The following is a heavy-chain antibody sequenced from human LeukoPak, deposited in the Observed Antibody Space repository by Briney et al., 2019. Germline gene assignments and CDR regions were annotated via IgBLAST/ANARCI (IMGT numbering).Heavy chain of an antibody. Sequence: SETLSLTCTVSGGSISSSSYYWGWIRQPPGKGLEWIGSIYYSGSTYYNPSLKSRVTISVDTSKNQFSLKLSSVTAADTAVYYCARRRNSSGWYSFDYWGQGTLVTVSS. J-gene: IGHJ4*02. CDR1: GGSISSSSYY. V-gene: IGHV4-39*01. D-gene: IGHD6-19*01. CDR3: ARRRNSSGWYSFDY. CDR2: IYYSGST.